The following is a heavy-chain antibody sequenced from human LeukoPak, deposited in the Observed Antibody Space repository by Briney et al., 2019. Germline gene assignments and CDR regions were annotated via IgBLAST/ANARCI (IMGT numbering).Heavy chain of an antibody. CDR3: ARVPEAQWLVRELDY. CDR1: GHTFTGYY. CDR2: INPNSGGT. D-gene: IGHD6-19*01. J-gene: IGHJ4*02. Sequence: ASVKVFCKASGHTFTGYYMHWVRKAPGQGLEWMGWINPNSGGTNYAQKFQGRVTMTRDTSISTAHMELSRLRSDDTAVYYCARVPEAQWLVRELDYWGQGTLVTVSS. V-gene: IGHV1-2*02.